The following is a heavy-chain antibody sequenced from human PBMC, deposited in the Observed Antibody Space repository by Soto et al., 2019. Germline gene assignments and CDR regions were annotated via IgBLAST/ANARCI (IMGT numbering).Heavy chain of an antibody. CDR3: ARLYSSSWPYYYYYMHV. J-gene: IGHJ6*03. V-gene: IGHV1-8*01. Sequence: QVQLVQSGAEVKKPGASVKVSCKASGYTFTSYDINWVRQATGQGLEWMGWMNPNSGNTGYAQKFQGRVTMTRNTSISTAYMELSSLRSEDTAVYYCARLYSSSWPYYYYYMHVWGKGTTVTVSS. CDR1: GYTFTSYD. D-gene: IGHD6-13*01. CDR2: MNPNSGNT.